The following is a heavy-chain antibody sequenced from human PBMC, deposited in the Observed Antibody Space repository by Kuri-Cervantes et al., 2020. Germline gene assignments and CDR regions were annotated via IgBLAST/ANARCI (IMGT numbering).Heavy chain of an antibody. CDR1: GGSFSDYY. CDR3: ARNLFCSNGLCFYYLDL. V-gene: IGHV4-34*01. Sequence: SQTLSLTCAVYGGSFSDYYWNWIRQPPGKGLEWIGEIYHSGRTNYNPSLKSRVTISADTSKNQFFLNLISVTASDTALYYCARNLFCSNGLCFYYLDLWGQGARVTVSS. J-gene: IGHJ5*02. CDR2: IYHSGRT. D-gene: IGHD3-22*01.